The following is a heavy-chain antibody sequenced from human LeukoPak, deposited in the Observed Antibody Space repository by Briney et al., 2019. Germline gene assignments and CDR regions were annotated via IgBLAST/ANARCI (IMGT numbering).Heavy chain of an antibody. CDR3: ARDLGDYYYDSSGYYYVPSYNWFDP. Sequence: PSETLSLTCTVSGGSISSSSYYWGWIRQPPGKGLEWIGSIYYSGSTYYNPSLKSRVTISVDTSKNQFSLKLSSVTAADTAVYYCARDLGDYYYDSSGYYYVPSYNWFDPWGQGTLVTVSS. V-gene: IGHV4-39*07. CDR2: IYYSGST. D-gene: IGHD3-22*01. J-gene: IGHJ5*02. CDR1: GGSISSSSYY.